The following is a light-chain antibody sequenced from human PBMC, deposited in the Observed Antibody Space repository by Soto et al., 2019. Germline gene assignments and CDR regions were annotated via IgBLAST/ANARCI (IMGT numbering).Light chain of an antibody. Sequence: EVVLTQSPGTLSLSPGERATLSCRASESVDSKYLAWYQQKPGQAPRLLFYSASSRATGIPDRFTGSGSGTDFTLTISRLEPEDFAVYFCQHHCASLVPFAQGTNPEIK. CDR1: ESVDSKY. V-gene: IGKV3-20*01. CDR3: QHHCASLVP. CDR2: SAS. J-gene: IGKJ2*01.